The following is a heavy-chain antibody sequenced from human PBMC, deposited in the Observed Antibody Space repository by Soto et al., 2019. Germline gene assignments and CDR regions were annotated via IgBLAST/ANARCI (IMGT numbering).Heavy chain of an antibody. D-gene: IGHD6-6*01. J-gene: IGHJ6*02. V-gene: IGHV3-7*03. CDR1: GFTFSSYW. CDR2: IEQDGSEK. CDR3: ARGVFEYSSSRGGFYYYYYGMDV. Sequence: PGGSLRLSCAASGFTFSSYWMSWVRQAPGKGLEWVANIEQDGSEKYYVDSVKGRFTISRDNAKNSLYLQMNSLRAEDTAVYYCARGVFEYSSSRGGFYYYYYGMDVWGQGTTVTVSS.